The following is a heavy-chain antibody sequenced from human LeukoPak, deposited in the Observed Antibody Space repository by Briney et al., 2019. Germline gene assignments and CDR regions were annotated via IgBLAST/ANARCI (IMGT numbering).Heavy chain of an antibody. CDR3: ARALVEFSSTSCPLDY. CDR1: GFTFSNYD. Sequence: PGGSLRLSCAASGFTFSNYDMHWVRQAPGKGLEWVSYISYDGSNKYYADSVKGRFTISRDNSKNTLYLQMNSLRAEDTAVYYCARALVEFSSTSCPLDYWGQGTLVTVSS. D-gene: IGHD2-2*01. V-gene: IGHV3-30*04. J-gene: IGHJ4*02. CDR2: ISYDGSNK.